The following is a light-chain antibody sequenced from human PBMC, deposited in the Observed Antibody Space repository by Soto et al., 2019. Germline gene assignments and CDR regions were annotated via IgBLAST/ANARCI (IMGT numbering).Light chain of an antibody. CDR3: QQYNNWPQT. Sequence: EIVMTQSPATVSVSPGERATLSCRASESVSSNLAWYQQKPGQAPRLLIYAASIWATGIPARFSGSGSGTAFTLTISSLQSEDFAVYYWQQYNNWPQTFGQGTKVEIK. CDR1: ESVSSN. V-gene: IGKV3-15*01. CDR2: AAS. J-gene: IGKJ1*01.